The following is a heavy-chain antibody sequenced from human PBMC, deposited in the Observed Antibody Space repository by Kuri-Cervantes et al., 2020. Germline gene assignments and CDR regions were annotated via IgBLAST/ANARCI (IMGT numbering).Heavy chain of an antibody. Sequence: GGSLRLSCAASGFTFSSYSMNWVRQAPGKGLEWVSSISSSSSYIYYADSVKGRFTISRDNAKNTLFLQMNSLRAEDTAVYYCASSSYDVAAAGLGAFDIWGQGTMVTVSS. D-gene: IGHD6-13*01. J-gene: IGHJ3*02. CDR1: GFTFSSYS. CDR2: ISSSSSYI. CDR3: ASSSYDVAAAGLGAFDI. V-gene: IGHV3-21*04.